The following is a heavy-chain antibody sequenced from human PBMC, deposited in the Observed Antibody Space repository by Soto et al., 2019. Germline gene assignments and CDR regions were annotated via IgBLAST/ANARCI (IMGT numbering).Heavy chain of an antibody. CDR1: GGTFSSYD. Sequence: QVQLVQSGAEVNKPGSSLKVSCKSSGGTFSSYDISLVRQAPGQGLARMGGIIPIFGTANYSQKFQGRVTITADESTSTAYMELSSLRSEDTAVYYCARGRVGYCSGGSCESILDYWGQGTLVTVSS. D-gene: IGHD2-15*01. CDR2: IIPIFGTA. V-gene: IGHV1-69*01. J-gene: IGHJ4*02. CDR3: ARGRVGYCSGGSCESILDY.